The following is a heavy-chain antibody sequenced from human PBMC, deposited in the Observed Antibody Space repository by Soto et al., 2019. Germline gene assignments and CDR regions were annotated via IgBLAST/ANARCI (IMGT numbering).Heavy chain of an antibody. CDR3: ARLQAGITIFGVVIPHFRWFDP. CDR2: IYYSGST. Sequence: PSETLSLTCTVSGGSISSSSYYWGWIRQPPGKGLEWIGSIYYSGSTYYNPSLKSRVTISVDTSKNQFSLKLSSVTAADTAVYYCARLQAGITIFGVVIPHFRWFDPWGQGTLVTVSS. CDR1: GGSISSSSYY. V-gene: IGHV4-39*01. D-gene: IGHD3-3*01. J-gene: IGHJ5*02.